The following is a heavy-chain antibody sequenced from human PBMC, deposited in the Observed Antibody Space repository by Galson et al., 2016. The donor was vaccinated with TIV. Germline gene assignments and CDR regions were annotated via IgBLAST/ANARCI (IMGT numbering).Heavy chain of an antibody. CDR3: ARDGVVDASMDYYYYYYLDV. CDR2: LNWNGGST. V-gene: IGHV3-20*04. J-gene: IGHJ6*03. Sequence: SLRLSCAASGFTFSSYAMSWVRQAPGKGLEWVSGLNWNGGSTDYADSVQGRFTISRDNAKNSLYLQMNSLRPEDTAMYYCARDGVVDASMDYYYYYYLDVWGKGTTVTVSS. CDR1: GFTFSSYA. D-gene: IGHD5-18*01.